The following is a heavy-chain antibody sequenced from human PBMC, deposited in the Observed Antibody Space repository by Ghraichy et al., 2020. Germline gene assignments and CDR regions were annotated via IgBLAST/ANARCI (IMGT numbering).Heavy chain of an antibody. CDR1: GFTFSSNY. CDR2: IYSGGST. J-gene: IGHJ4*02. CDR3: ARDVSGSMTFDD. D-gene: IGHD3-10*01. V-gene: IGHV3-53*01. Sequence: GGSLRLSCVASGFTFSSNYMSWVRQAPGKGLEWVSVIYSGGSTYYADSVKGRFTISRDNSKNTLYLQMNSLRAEDTAVYYCARDVSGSMTFDDWGQGTLVTVSS.